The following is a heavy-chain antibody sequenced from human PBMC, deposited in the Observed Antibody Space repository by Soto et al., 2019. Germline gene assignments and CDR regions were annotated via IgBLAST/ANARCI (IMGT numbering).Heavy chain of an antibody. V-gene: IGHV4-59*02. Sequence: SETLSLTCVLSGDSVSNHYYSWSRQSPGKGLEWIGSVYFRGTSNYNPSLRSRVTISLDTSKNQLSLELRSVTAADSAVYYCARDMRSRGWFDPWGQGALVTVSS. D-gene: IGHD2-2*01. J-gene: IGHJ5*02. CDR3: ARDMRSRGWFDP. CDR2: VYFRGTS. CDR1: GDSVSNHY.